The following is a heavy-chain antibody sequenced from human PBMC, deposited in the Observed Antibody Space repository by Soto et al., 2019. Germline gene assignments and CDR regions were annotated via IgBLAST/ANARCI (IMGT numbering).Heavy chain of an antibody. CDR3: AKERGKGYYYYGMDV. CDR2: ISYDGSNK. D-gene: IGHD3-16*01. Sequence: QVQLVESGGGVVQPRRSLRLSCAASGFTFSSYGMHWVRQAPGKGLEWVAVISYDGSNKYYADSVKGRFTISRDNSKNTLYLQMNSLRAEDTAVYYCAKERGKGYYYYGMDVWGQGTTVTVSS. J-gene: IGHJ6*02. V-gene: IGHV3-30*18. CDR1: GFTFSSYG.